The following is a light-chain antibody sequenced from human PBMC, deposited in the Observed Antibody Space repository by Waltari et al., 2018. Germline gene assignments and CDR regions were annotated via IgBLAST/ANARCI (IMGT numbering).Light chain of an antibody. CDR2: YAN. CDR3: QQGKSYPFT. J-gene: IGKJ4*01. Sequence: DIQMSQSPSSLSASVGERVTITCRASQGISSYLNWYQQRAGRAPNLLIYYANTLASGVPSRFSGSGSGTEFTLTISNLQPEDFATYYCQQGKSYPFTFGGGTKVEIK. V-gene: IGKV1-9*01. CDR1: QGISSY.